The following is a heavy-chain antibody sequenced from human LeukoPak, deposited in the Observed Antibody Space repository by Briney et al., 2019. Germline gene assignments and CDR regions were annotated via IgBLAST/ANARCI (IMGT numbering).Heavy chain of an antibody. J-gene: IGHJ4*02. CDR2: IEEDGGEK. D-gene: IGHD2-15*01. CDR1: GFTFSDNA. Sequence: GGSLRLSCAASGFTFSDNAMSWVRQAPGKGLEWVANIEEDGGEKYYVDSVKGRFIISRDNAKNSLYLQMNSLRAEDTAVYYCAREGGDIADTGFDYWGQGTLVTVSS. V-gene: IGHV3-7*01. CDR3: AREGGDIADTGFDY.